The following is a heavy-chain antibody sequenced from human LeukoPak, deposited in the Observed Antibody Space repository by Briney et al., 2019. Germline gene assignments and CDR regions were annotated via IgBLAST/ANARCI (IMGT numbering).Heavy chain of an antibody. D-gene: IGHD4-17*01. CDR2: IYTSGST. J-gene: IGHJ4*02. CDR3: ASDYGDTEL. CDR1: GCSISSYY. V-gene: IGHV4-4*07. Sequence: SETLPLSCTVSGCSISSYYLSWIRQPAGKGLEWIGRIYTSGSTNYNPSLKSRVTMSVDTSKNQFSLKLSTVTAADTAVYYCASDYGDTELWGQGTLVTVSS.